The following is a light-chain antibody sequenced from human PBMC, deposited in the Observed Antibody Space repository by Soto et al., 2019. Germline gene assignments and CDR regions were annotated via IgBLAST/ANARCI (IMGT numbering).Light chain of an antibody. J-gene: IGKJ2*01. V-gene: IGKV1-5*03. CDR2: KAS. CDR1: QSISNW. Sequence: DIQMTQSPSTLSASVGDRVTITCRASQSISNWLTWYQQKPGKAPTVLIYKASSLQSGVPSRFSGSVSATDFTLTISSLQPDDFATYYCLQYHSYPYTFGQGTKLEIK. CDR3: LQYHSYPYT.